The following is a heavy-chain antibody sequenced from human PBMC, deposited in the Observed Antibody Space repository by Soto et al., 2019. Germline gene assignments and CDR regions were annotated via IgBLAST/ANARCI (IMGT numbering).Heavy chain of an antibody. CDR2: IKTDGSRA. Sequence: GSLRLSCAASGFTFSSYWIHWVRQTPGEGLVWVSRIKTDGSRASYADFVKGRFTISSDNARNTVYLQMNSLRADDTALYYCASHNHATPGSPNDAFDLWGQGTMVTVSS. CDR3: ASHNHATPGSPNDAFDL. V-gene: IGHV3-74*01. D-gene: IGHD3-10*01. J-gene: IGHJ3*01. CDR1: GFTFSSYW.